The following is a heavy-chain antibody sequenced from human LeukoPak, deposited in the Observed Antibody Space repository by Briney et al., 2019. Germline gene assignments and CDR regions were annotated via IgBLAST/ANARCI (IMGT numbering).Heavy chain of an antibody. D-gene: IGHD3-10*01. Sequence: SVKVSFKPSGGTFISYAISWVRQAPGQGLEWMGGIIPMFGTPNYAQKFQGRVTITADESTNTAYMELSSLTSEDTAVYYCARDATMVRGWGNYFYHMDVWGRGTTVTISS. CDR1: GGTFISYA. CDR3: ARDATMVRGWGNYFYHMDV. J-gene: IGHJ6*03. V-gene: IGHV1-69*13. CDR2: IIPMFGTP.